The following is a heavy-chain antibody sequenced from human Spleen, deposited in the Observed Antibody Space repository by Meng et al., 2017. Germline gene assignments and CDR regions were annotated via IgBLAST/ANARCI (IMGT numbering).Heavy chain of an antibody. V-gene: IGHV1-69*02. D-gene: IGHD3-16*01. J-gene: IGHJ4*02. CDR2: IIPILGIT. Sequence: VQSGAEVKKPGSSVKVSVKATGGTFSSYTINWLGLAPGQGLEWMGRIIPILGITNYAQKFQGRFTITAEKSTSTIDMDLSSLRSEDTAIYYCSRGTSLGSQDFWGQGTLVTVSS. CDR3: SRGTSLGSQDF. CDR1: GGTFSSYT.